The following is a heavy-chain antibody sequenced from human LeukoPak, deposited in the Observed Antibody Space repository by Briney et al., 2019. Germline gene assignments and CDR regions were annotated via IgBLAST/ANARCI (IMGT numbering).Heavy chain of an antibody. CDR2: ISSSSSPI. CDR1: GFTFSSYS. Sequence: GGSQTLSCAASGFTFSSYSMNWVRQAPGKGLEWVSSISSSSSPIQYEPSLEGRFTISRENAKNSLYLQMNSLRAEDTAVYYCARSSRPSRYWGQGTLVT. CDR3: ARSSRPSRY. J-gene: IGHJ4*02. V-gene: IGHV3-21*01.